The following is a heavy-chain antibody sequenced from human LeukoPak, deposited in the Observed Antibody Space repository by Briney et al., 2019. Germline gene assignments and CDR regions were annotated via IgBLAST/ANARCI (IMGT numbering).Heavy chain of an antibody. Sequence: PSETLSRTCAVSGGSINSSSYYWGWIRQPPGKGPEWIGTIYYSGSTYHNPSLKSRVTISVDTSKNQFSLKLSSVTAADTAVYYCARLPMAMGVFDNWGQGTLVTVSS. CDR2: IYYSGST. V-gene: IGHV4-39*01. D-gene: IGHD3-10*01. J-gene: IGHJ4*02. CDR3: ARLPMAMGVFDN. CDR1: GGSINSSSYY.